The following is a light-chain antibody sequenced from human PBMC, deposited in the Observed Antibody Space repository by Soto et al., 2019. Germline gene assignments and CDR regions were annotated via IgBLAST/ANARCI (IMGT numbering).Light chain of an antibody. J-gene: IGLJ2*01. CDR2: EDS. CDR3: SSYAGSNVV. Sequence: QSALTQPPSASGSPGQSVTISCTGTSSDVGGYNYVSWYQQHPDKAPKLMIYEDSKRSSGVPDRFSGSKSGNTASLTGSGLQAEDEADYYCSSYAGSNVVFGVGTKVTVL. CDR1: SSDVGGYNY. V-gene: IGLV2-8*01.